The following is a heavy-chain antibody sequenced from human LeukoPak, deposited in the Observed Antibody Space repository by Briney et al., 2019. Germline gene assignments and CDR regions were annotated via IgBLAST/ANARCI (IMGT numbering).Heavy chain of an antibody. CDR3: ARGRDYYDSSGYEY. CDR2: IYYTGST. J-gene: IGHJ4*02. D-gene: IGHD3-22*01. CDR1: GGSISSYY. V-gene: IGHV4-59*08. Sequence: SETLSLTCTLSGGSISSYYWSWIRQSPGKGLEWIGYIYYTGSTNYNPSLKSRVTISVDTSKYQFSLKLSSVTAADTAVYYCARGRDYYDSSGYEYWGQGTLVTVSS.